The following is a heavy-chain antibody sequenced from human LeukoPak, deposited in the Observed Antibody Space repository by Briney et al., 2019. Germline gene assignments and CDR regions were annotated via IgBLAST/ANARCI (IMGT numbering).Heavy chain of an antibody. D-gene: IGHD3-10*01. CDR2: IYYSGST. V-gene: IGHV4-39*01. Sequence: SETLSLTCTVSGGSISSSSYYWGWIRQPPGKGLEWIGSIYYSGSTYYNPSLKSRVTISVDTSKNQFSLKLSAVTAADTAVYYCASVRRGFGESSKYYSYYYMHVWGNGTTVTIAS. CDR1: GGSISSSSYY. J-gene: IGHJ6*03. CDR3: ASVRRGFGESSKYYSYYYMHV.